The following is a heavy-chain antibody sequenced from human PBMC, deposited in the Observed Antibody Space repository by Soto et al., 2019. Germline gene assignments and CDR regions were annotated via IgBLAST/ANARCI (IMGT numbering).Heavy chain of an antibody. CDR3: AAIVTLVDY. J-gene: IGHJ4*02. V-gene: IGHV1-69*01. D-gene: IGHD3-9*01. CDR1: GGTFSISA. CDR2: IIPIFGTA. Sequence: QVQLVQSGAEVKKPRSSVKVSCKASGGTFSISAISWVRQAPGQGLDWMGGIIPIFGTAKYAQKFQGRITITADASTSTAYMELSSLRSEDTAVYYCAAIVTLVDYWGQGTLVTVSS.